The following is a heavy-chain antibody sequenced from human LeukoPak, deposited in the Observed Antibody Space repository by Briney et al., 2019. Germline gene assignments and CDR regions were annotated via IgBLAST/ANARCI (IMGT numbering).Heavy chain of an antibody. CDR3: ARGRRDSSSWHRKWFDP. Sequence: PSETLSLTCAVYGGSFSGYYWSWVRQPPGKGLEWVGEINHSGSTNYNPSLKSRVTISVDTSKNQFSLKLSSVTAADTAVYYCARGRRDSSSWHRKWFDPWGQGTLVTVSS. J-gene: IGHJ5*02. D-gene: IGHD6-13*01. V-gene: IGHV4-34*01. CDR1: GGSFSGYY. CDR2: INHSGST.